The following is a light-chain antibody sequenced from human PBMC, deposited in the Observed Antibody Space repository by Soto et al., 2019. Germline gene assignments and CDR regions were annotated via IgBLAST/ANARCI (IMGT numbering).Light chain of an antibody. Sequence: EIVLTQSPGTLSLSPGERATLSCRASQSVSSSYLAWYQQKPGQAPRLLIYDTSSRATGIPDRFSGSGSGTDFTLGISRLEPEDFAVYYCQQCGSPPSFGQGTKVELK. CDR3: QQCGSPPS. CDR1: QSVSSSY. J-gene: IGKJ1*01. V-gene: IGKV3-20*01. CDR2: DTS.